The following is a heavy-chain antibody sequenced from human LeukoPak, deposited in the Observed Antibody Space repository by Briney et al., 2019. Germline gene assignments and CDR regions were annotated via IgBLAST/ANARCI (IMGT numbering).Heavy chain of an antibody. D-gene: IGHD4-23*01. CDR1: AFTFSSYA. V-gene: IGHV3-23*01. Sequence: PGGSLRLSCASSAFTFSSYAMSWVRQAPGKGLEWVSTISDNGDSTYYADSVKGRFAISIDNSKNTLYLQMNSLRAEDTAVYYCAKYDYGGNPNEYYFDYWGQGTLVTVSS. CDR3: AKYDYGGNPNEYYFDY. CDR2: ISDNGDST. J-gene: IGHJ4*02.